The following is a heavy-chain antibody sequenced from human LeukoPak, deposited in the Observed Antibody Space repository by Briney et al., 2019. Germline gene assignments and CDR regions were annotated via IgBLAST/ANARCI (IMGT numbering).Heavy chain of an antibody. CDR1: GGSFSGYY. V-gene: IGHV4-34*01. Sequence: PSETLSLTCAVYGGSFSGYYWSWIRQPPGKGLEWIGEINHSGSTNYNPSLKSRVTISVDTSKNQFSLKLSSVTAADTAVYYCASPPGSSYYGGQGPRVTVSS. D-gene: IGHD1-26*01. J-gene: IGHJ4*02. CDR3: ASPPGSSYY. CDR2: INHSGST.